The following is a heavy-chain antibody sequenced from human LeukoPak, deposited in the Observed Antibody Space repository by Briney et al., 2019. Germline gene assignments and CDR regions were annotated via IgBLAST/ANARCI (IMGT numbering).Heavy chain of an antibody. Sequence: AGGSLRLSCAASGFTFSNAWMSWVRQAPGKGLEWVANIKQDGSEKYYVDSVKGRFTISRDNAKNSLYLQMNSLRAEDTAVYYCARGYDSSGYYFWGQGTLVTVSS. CDR1: GFTFSNAW. D-gene: IGHD3-22*01. V-gene: IGHV3-7*04. CDR3: ARGYDSSGYYF. CDR2: IKQDGSEK. J-gene: IGHJ4*02.